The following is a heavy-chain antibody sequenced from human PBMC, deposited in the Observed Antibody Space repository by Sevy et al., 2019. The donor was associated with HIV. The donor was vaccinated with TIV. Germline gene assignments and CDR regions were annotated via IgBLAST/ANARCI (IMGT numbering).Heavy chain of an antibody. CDR2: IYSGGST. CDR1: GFTVSSNY. CDR3: ARDGGSRGMDV. Sequence: GGSLRLSCAASGFTVSSNYMSWVRQAPGKGLEWVSVIYSGGSTYYADSVKGRFTISRANSKNTRYLQMNSLRAEDTAVYYCARDGGSRGMDVWGKGTMVTVSS. V-gene: IGHV3-66*02. J-gene: IGHJ6*04. D-gene: IGHD6-13*01.